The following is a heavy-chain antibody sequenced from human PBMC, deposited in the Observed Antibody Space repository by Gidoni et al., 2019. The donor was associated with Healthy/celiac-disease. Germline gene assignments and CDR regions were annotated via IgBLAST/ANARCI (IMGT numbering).Heavy chain of an antibody. D-gene: IGHD2-2*01. J-gene: IGHJ5*02. CDR3: ARDLDCSSTSCYWGSGNWFDP. CDR2: IIPIFGKA. Sequence: VQLVQSGAEVKKPGSSVMVSCEASGGTSCSDSISWLRQAPGQGLEWMGGIIPIFGKANYAQKFQGRVTITADKSTSTAYMELSSLRSEETAVYYCARDLDCSSTSCYWGSGNWFDPWGQGTLVTVSS. V-gene: IGHV1-69*06. CDR1: GGTSCSDS.